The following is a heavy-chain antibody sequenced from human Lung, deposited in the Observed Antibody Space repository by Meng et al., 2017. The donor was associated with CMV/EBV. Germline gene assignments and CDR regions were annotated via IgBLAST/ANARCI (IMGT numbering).Heavy chain of an antibody. CDR3: ASSSDIVVVPAAPFDY. D-gene: IGHD2-2*01. CDR2: ISAYNGNT. Sequence: SVKVSXKASGYTFTGYGISWVRQAPGQGLEWMGWISAYNGNTNYAQKLQGRVTMTTDTSTSTAYMELRSLRSDDTAVYYCASSSDIVVVPAAPFDYWGQGTLVTVSS. V-gene: IGHV1-18*01. J-gene: IGHJ4*02. CDR1: GYTFTGYG.